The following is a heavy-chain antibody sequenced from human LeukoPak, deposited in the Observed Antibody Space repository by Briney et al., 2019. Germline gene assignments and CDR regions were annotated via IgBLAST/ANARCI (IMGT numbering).Heavy chain of an antibody. V-gene: IGHV3-30*18. CDR1: GGSISSYY. CDR2: ISYDGSNK. Sequence: LSLTCTVSGGSISSYYWSWVRQAPGKGLEWVAVISYDGSNKYYADSVKGRFTISRDNAKNSLYLQMNSLRAEDTAVYYCAKGSAMVRGVTPVGDYWGQGTLVTVSS. D-gene: IGHD3-10*01. J-gene: IGHJ4*02. CDR3: AKGSAMVRGVTPVGDY.